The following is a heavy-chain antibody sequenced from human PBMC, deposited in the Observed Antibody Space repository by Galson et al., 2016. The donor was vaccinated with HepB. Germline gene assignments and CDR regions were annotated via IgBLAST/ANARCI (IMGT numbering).Heavy chain of an antibody. CDR1: GYTFTGYD. J-gene: IGHJ4*02. D-gene: IGHD3-16*01. CDR2: MNPNSGNT. Sequence: SVKVSCKASGYTFTGYDINWVRQAAGQGLEWMGWMNPNSGNTGYAQKFQGRVTMTRNTSIDTAYMELSSLRSEDTAVYYCAKASTIMITFGGVMYQYYFDYWGQGAQVTVSS. V-gene: IGHV1-8*01. CDR3: AKASTIMITFGGVMYQYYFDY.